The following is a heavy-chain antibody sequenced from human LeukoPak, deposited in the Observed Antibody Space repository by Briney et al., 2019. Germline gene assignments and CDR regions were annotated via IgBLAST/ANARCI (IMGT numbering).Heavy chain of an antibody. Sequence: PGRSLRLSCAASGFTFSSYAMHWVSQAPGKGLEWVAVISYDGSNKYYADSVKGRFTISRDNSKNTLYLQMNSLRAEDTAVYYCARDEYSSSWYVALFDYWGQGTLVTVSS. CDR2: ISYDGSNK. CDR3: ARDEYSSSWYVALFDY. V-gene: IGHV3-30-3*01. J-gene: IGHJ4*02. D-gene: IGHD6-13*01. CDR1: GFTFSSYA.